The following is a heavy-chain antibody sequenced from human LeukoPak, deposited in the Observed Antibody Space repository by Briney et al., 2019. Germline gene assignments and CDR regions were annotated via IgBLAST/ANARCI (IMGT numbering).Heavy chain of an antibody. Sequence: SETLSLTCAVYGWSFSGYYWSWIRQPPGKGLEWIGEINHSGSTSYNPSLKSRVTISVDTSKNQFSLKLSSVTAADTAVYYCARGGRTFGGVIVKDWGQGTLVTVSS. D-gene: IGHD3-16*02. CDR2: INHSGST. J-gene: IGHJ4*02. CDR1: GWSFSGYY. V-gene: IGHV4-34*01. CDR3: ARGGRTFGGVIVKD.